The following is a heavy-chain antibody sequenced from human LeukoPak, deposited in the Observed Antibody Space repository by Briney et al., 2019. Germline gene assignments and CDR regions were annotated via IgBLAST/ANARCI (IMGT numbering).Heavy chain of an antibody. Sequence: SGTLSLTCTVSGDSISSSTYYWGWIRQAPGKGLEWIGSIYYSGSTNYNPSLKSRVTISVDTSKNQFSLKLSSVTAADTAVYYCARVGDSSSLTAYYYYYYYMDVWGKGTTVTVSS. J-gene: IGHJ6*03. CDR3: ARVGDSSSLTAYYYYYYYMDV. D-gene: IGHD6-6*01. CDR1: GDSISSSTYY. CDR2: IYYSGST. V-gene: IGHV4-39*07.